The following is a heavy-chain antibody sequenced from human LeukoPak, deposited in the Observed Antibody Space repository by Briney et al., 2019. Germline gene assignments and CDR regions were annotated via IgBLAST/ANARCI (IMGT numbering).Heavy chain of an antibody. J-gene: IGHJ5*02. V-gene: IGHV1-24*01. Sequence: GASVKVSCKVSGYTLTELSMHWVRQAPGKGLEWMGGFDPEDGETIYAQKFQGRVTMTEDTSTDTAYMELSSLRSEDTAVYYCAGSITIFGVVINGGWFDPWGQGTLVTVSS. D-gene: IGHD3-3*01. CDR2: FDPEDGET. CDR1: GYTLTELS. CDR3: AGSITIFGVVINGGWFDP.